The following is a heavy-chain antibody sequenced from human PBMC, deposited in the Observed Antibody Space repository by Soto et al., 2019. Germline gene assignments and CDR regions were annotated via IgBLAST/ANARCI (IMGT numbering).Heavy chain of an antibody. CDR2: INHTGGT. D-gene: IGHD1-20*01. V-gene: IGHV4-34*01. Sequence: SETLSLTCAVYGGSVDGYYWNLIRHPPLKGLEWIGEINHTGGTHYNPSLKSRVTMSVDTSKNQFSLRLSSVTAADTAIYYCATRITVFGLLIPPFDPWGQGTQVTVSS. J-gene: IGHJ5*02. CDR3: ATRITVFGLLIPPFDP. CDR1: GGSVDGYY.